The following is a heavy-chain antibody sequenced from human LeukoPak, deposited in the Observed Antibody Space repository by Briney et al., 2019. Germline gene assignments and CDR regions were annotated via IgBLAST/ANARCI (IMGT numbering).Heavy chain of an antibody. D-gene: IGHD3-16*01. V-gene: IGHV3-30*18. Sequence: GGSLRLSCEASGLTLSDYAMFWVRQAPGKGLGWGAVISRDGSEENYADSVKGRFTISRDNSKNTLYLQMNSLRAEDTAVYYCGKGSHIYRNVLSFGHYWGQGTLVTVSS. J-gene: IGHJ4*02. CDR3: GKGSHIYRNVLSFGHY. CDR2: ISRDGSEE. CDR1: GLTLSDYA.